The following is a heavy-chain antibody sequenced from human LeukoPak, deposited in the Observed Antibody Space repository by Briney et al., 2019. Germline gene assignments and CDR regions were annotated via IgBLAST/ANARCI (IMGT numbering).Heavy chain of an antibody. CDR2: INSDGSST. Sequence: GGSLILSCAASGFTFSSYWMHWVRQAPGKGLVWVSRINSDGSSTSYADSVKGRFTISRDNAKNTLYLQMNSLRAEDTAVYYCARGGGYSYGLFDYWGQGTLVTVSS. CDR3: ARGGGYSYGLFDY. J-gene: IGHJ4*02. CDR1: GFTFSSYW. V-gene: IGHV3-74*01. D-gene: IGHD5-18*01.